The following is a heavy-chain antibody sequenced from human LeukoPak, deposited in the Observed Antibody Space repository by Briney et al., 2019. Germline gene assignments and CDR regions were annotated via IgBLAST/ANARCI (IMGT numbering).Heavy chain of an antibody. Sequence: GGSLRLSCAASGFTSSSYWMHWVRQAPGKGLVWVSRINSDGSSTSYADSVKGRFTISRDNAKNTLYLQMNSLRAEDTAVYYCARDGATARGLDYWGQGTLVTVSS. CDR2: INSDGSST. D-gene: IGHD5-24*01. V-gene: IGHV3-74*01. J-gene: IGHJ4*02. CDR1: GFTSSSYW. CDR3: ARDGATARGLDY.